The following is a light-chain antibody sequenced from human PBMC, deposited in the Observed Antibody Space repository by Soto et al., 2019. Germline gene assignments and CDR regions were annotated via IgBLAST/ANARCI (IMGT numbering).Light chain of an antibody. CDR2: DAS. Sequence: EIVLTQSPGTLSLSPGERATLSCRASQSVSSYLAWYQQKPGQAPRLLIYDASTRATGISARFSGSGSGTNFPLTTSTLEPEDFAMYYCQQRRNWPGTFGQGTKGDI. V-gene: IGKV3-11*01. J-gene: IGKJ1*01. CDR3: QQRRNWPGT. CDR1: QSVSSY.